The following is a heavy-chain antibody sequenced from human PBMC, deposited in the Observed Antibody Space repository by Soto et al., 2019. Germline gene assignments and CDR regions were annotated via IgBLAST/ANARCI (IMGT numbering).Heavy chain of an antibody. CDR1: GYTFTSYG. J-gene: IGHJ4*02. D-gene: IGHD2-2*01. V-gene: IGHV1-18*01. CDR2: ISAYNGNT. Sequence: GASVKVSCKASGYTFTSYGISWVRQAPGQGLEWMGWISAYNGNTNYAQKLQGSVTMTTDTSTSTAYMELRSLRSDDTAVYYCARESGTYYCSSTSCLDYWGRGTLVTVSS. CDR3: ARESGTYYCSSTSCLDY.